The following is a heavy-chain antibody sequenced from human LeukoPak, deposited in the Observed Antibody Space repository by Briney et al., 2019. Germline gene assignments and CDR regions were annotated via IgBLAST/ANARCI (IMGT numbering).Heavy chain of an antibody. CDR3: AKEYCSGGNCYSFFDS. J-gene: IGHJ4*02. CDR2: ISVYGAST. V-gene: IGHV3-23*01. D-gene: IGHD2-15*01. Sequence: GGSLRLSCEASGFTFSSYASSWVRQAPGKGLEWVSAISVYGASTYYADSVKGRFTISRDNSKNTLYLQMNSLRAEDTAIYYCAKEYCSGGNCYSFFDSWGQGTLVTVSS. CDR1: GFTFSSYA.